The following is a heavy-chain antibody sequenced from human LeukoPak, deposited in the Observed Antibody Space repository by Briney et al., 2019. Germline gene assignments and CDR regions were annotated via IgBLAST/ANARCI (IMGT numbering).Heavy chain of an antibody. V-gene: IGHV3-74*01. CDR2: INTDGSST. D-gene: IGHD3-10*01. Sequence: GGSLRLSCAASGFTFSSYWMHWVRQAPGKGLMWVSRINTDGSSTSYADSVKGRFTISRDNAKNTLYLQMNSLRAEDTAVYYCAKEDTGSDAFDTWGQGTMVTVSS. J-gene: IGHJ3*02. CDR1: GFTFSSYW. CDR3: AKEDTGSDAFDT.